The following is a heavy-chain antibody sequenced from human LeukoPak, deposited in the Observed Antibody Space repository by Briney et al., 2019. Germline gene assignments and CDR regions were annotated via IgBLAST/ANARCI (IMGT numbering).Heavy chain of an antibody. Sequence: PETLSPSSTVSGGSISSSGYFWGWIRQPPGKGLERIGNIHYSGSTYYNPSLKSRVTISVDTSKNQFSLKLTSVTAADTAMYYCATRYCPYSGCNFFPHYWGQGTLVTVSS. CDR2: IHYSGST. CDR3: ATRYCPYSGCNFFPHY. D-gene: IGHD5-12*01. CDR1: GGSISSSGYF. J-gene: IGHJ4*02. V-gene: IGHV4-39*01.